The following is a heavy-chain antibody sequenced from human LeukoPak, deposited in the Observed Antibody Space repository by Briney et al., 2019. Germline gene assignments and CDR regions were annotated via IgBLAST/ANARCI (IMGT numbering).Heavy chain of an antibody. V-gene: IGHV1-2*02. CDR1: GYTFTGYY. J-gene: IGHJ4*02. CDR2: INPNSGGT. CDR3: ARVLYSYDSSGYHHPYYFDY. Sequence: ASVKASCKAPGYTFTGYYMHWVRQAPGQGLEGMGWINPNSGGTNYAQKFQGRVTMTRDTSISTAYMELSRLRSDDTAVYYCARVLYSYDSSGYHHPYYFDYWGQGTLVTVSS. D-gene: IGHD3-22*01.